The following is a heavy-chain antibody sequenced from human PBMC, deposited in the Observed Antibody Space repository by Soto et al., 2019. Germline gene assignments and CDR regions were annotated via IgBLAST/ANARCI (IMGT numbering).Heavy chain of an antibody. J-gene: IGHJ6*02. CDR1: GGTFSSYA. Sequence: QVQLVQSGAEVKKPGSSVKVSCKASGGTFSSYAISWVRQAPGQGLEWMGGIIPIFGTANYAQKFQGRVTITADKSTSTAYMELSSLRSEDTAVYYCARYGKYQLLYPLGMDGWGQGTTVTVSS. D-gene: IGHD2-2*02. V-gene: IGHV1-69*06. CDR2: IIPIFGTA. CDR3: ARYGKYQLLYPLGMDG.